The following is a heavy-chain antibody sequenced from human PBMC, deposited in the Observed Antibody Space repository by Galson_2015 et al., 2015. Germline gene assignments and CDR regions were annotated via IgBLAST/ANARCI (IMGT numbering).Heavy chain of an antibody. V-gene: IGHV4-59*01. Sequence: IGYIYYSGSTNYNPSLKSRVTISVDTSKNQFSLKLSSVTAADTAVYYCARANWGSGHYYMDVWGKGTTVTVSS. CDR3: ARANWGSGHYYMDV. CDR2: IYYSGST. J-gene: IGHJ6*03. D-gene: IGHD7-27*01.